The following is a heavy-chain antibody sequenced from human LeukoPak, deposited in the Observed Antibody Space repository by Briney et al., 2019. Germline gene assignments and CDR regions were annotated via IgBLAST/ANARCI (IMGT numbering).Heavy chain of an antibody. Sequence: PSETLSLTCTVSGGSMSGFFWTWFRQPPGRELEWIGSIYYSGSSTKYNPSLKSRVTISVDTPKSQFSLNLNSATAADTAVYYCARTSRHFYGSGTNLTPWPAGMDVWGQGATVTVSS. J-gene: IGHJ6*02. CDR2: IYYSGSST. V-gene: IGHV4-59*01. CDR3: ARTSRHFYGSGTNLTPWPAGMDV. D-gene: IGHD3-10*01. CDR1: GGSMSGFF.